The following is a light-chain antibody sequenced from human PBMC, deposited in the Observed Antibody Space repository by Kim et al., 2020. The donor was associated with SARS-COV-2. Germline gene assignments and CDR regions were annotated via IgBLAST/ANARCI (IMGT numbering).Light chain of an antibody. CDR2: AES. V-gene: IGKV1-39*01. J-gene: IGKJ3*01. Sequence: ASLGDRVTITCRTSQNINSHVNWYHQKPGRAPKLLIYAESTLQGGVPSRFSGGGSETDFTLSISSLQPEDFATYFCQQTYISPFTFGPGTKVDIK. CDR3: QQTYISPFT. CDR1: QNINSH.